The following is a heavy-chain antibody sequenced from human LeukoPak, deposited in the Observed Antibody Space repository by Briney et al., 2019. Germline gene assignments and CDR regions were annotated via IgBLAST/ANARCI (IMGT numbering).Heavy chain of an antibody. J-gene: IGHJ4*02. CDR1: GYTFTGYY. D-gene: IGHD1-26*01. V-gene: IGHV1-2*02. CDR3: ARVVGAMSTLNFDY. Sequence: GASVKVSCKASGYTFTGYYMHWVRQAPGQGLEWMGLINPNSGGTNYAQKFQGRVTMTRDTSISTAYMELSRLRSDDTAVYYRARVVGAMSTLNFDYWGQGTLVTVSS. CDR2: INPNSGGT.